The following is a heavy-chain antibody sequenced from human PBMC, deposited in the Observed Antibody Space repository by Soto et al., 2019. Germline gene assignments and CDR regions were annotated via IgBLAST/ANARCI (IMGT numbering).Heavy chain of an antibody. CDR1: GFSFSNYF. CDR3: AKESDTFDV. J-gene: IGHJ3*01. Sequence: QVQLVESGGGLVQPGDSLKLSCAASGFSFSNYFMHWVRQAPGKGLECLACIWFDGGSEFQADSLKGRLTLSRDTSSNTLYMEMRSLRAEDTAVYYCAKESDTFDVWGQGTMVTVSS. CDR2: IWFDGGSE. V-gene: IGHV3-30*02.